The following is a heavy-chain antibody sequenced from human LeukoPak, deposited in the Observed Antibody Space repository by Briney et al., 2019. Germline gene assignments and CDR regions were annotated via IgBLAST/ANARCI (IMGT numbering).Heavy chain of an antibody. D-gene: IGHD4-23*01. V-gene: IGHV4-34*01. Sequence: SETLSLTCAVYGGSLSGYYWSWIRQPPGKGLEWIGEINHSGSTNYNPSLKSRVTISVDTSKNQFSLKLTSVTAADTAVYYCARGYSVGGFDPWGQGTLVTVSS. CDR1: GGSLSGYY. CDR3: ARGYSVGGFDP. CDR2: INHSGST. J-gene: IGHJ5*02.